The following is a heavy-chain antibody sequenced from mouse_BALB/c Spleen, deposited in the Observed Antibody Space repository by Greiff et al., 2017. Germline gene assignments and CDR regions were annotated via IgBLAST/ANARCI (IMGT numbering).Heavy chain of an antibody. CDR1: GFAFSSYD. CDR3: ARDYYYGSSYGNFDY. CDR2: ISSGGGST. J-gene: IGHJ2*01. Sequence: EVKLLESGGGLVKPGGSLKLSCAASGFAFSSYDMSWVRQTPEKRLEWVAYISSGGGSTYYPDTVKGRFTISRDNAKNTLYLQMSSLKSEDTAMYYCARDYYYGSSYGNFDYWGQGTTLTVSS. V-gene: IGHV5-12-1*01. D-gene: IGHD1-1*01.